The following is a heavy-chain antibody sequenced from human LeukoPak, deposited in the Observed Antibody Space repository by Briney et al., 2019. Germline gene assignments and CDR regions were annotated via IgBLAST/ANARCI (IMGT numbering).Heavy chain of an antibody. D-gene: IGHD3-10*01. V-gene: IGHV1-2*02. CDR2: INPNSGGT. CDR3: ARDPFTMVRGVISDDDY. Sequence: GASVKVSCKASGGTFSSYAISWVRQAPGQGLEWMGWINPNSGGTNYAQKFQGRVTMTRDTSISTAYMELSRLRSDDTAVYYCARDPFTMVRGVISDDDYWGQGTLVTVSS. CDR1: GGTFSSYA. J-gene: IGHJ4*02.